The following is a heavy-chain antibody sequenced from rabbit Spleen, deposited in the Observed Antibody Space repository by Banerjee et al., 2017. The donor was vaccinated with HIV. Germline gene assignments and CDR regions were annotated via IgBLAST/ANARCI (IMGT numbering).Heavy chain of an antibody. V-gene: IGHV1S40*01. D-gene: IGHD6-1*01. Sequence: QSLEESGGDLVKPGASLTLTCTASGIDFSSNQYMCWVRQAPGKGLEWIACIYTGSSGSTYYASWAKGRFTISKTSSTTVTLQLTSLTAADTATYFCARASSGYGNNANLWGPGTLVTVS. J-gene: IGHJ4*01. CDR1: GIDFSSNQY. CDR2: IYTGSSGST. CDR3: ARASSGYGNNANL.